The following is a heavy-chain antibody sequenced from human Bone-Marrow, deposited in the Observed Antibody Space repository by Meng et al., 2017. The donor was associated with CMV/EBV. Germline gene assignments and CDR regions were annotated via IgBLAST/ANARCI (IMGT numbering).Heavy chain of an antibody. CDR3: ARDPGERYYYDSSGYYDY. Sequence: SETLSLTCTVSGGSVSSGSYYWSWIRQPPGKGLEWIGYIYYSGSTNYNPSLKSRVTISVDTSKNQFSLKLSSVTAADTAVYYCARDPGERYYYDSSGYYDYWGQGKLVNVAS. CDR2: IYYSGST. V-gene: IGHV4-61*01. J-gene: IGHJ4*02. CDR1: GGSVSSGSYY. D-gene: IGHD3-22*01.